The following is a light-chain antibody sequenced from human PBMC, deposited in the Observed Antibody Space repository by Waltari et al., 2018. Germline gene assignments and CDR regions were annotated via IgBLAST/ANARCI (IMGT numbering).Light chain of an antibody. CDR2: SGT. V-gene: IGLV7-43*01. CDR1: LGAVTRSSY. J-gene: IGLJ2*01. Sequence: QGVVTQAPSLTVSPGGTVTPTCASSLGAVTRSSYSTLFQQKPGKAPRALIYSGTQKYSWTPDRFSGSLIGGKAALTLSGVQPEDEAEYYCRLYHGVGLLRFGGGTKLTVL. CDR3: RLYHGVGLLR.